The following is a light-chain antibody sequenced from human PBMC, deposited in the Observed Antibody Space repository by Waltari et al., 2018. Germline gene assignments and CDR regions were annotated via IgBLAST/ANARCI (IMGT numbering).Light chain of an antibody. CDR2: EVF. Sequence: QSALTQPPSASGSPGQSVTISCTGTSRDVGGYKYVSRYQFHPGKAPKLLIYEVFKRPSGVPDRFSGSKSGNTASLIVSGLQAEDEAEYYCSSYAGNNFVVFGGGTQLTVL. CDR1: SRDVGGYKY. CDR3: SSYAGNNFVV. J-gene: IGLJ2*01. V-gene: IGLV2-8*01.